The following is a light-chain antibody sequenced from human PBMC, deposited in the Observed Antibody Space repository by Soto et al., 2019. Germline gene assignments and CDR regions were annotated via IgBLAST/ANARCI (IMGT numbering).Light chain of an antibody. J-gene: IGLJ2*01. Sequence: QSALTQPASVSGSPGQPITISCTGSSSDVGANNYVSWYQHHPGKAPKLLIYEVSNRPSGVSSRFSGSKSGNTASLTISGLQAQDEADYYCSSYINSITFVVFGGGTKLTVL. CDR2: EVS. V-gene: IGLV2-14*01. CDR3: SSYINSITFVV. CDR1: SSDVGANNY.